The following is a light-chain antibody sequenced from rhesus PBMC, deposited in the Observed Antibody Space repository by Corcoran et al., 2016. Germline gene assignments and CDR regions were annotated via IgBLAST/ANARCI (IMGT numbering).Light chain of an antibody. Sequence: DIQMTQSPSSLSASVGDTVTITCRASQGIGSWLAWYQQKQGKAPKLLIYKASSLKSGVPSRFSGSGAGTDCTLNISSLQSEDFATYYCQQYSSRPLTCGGGTKVELK. CDR2: KAS. V-gene: IGKV1-22*01. J-gene: IGKJ4*01. CDR3: QQYSSRPLT. CDR1: QGIGSW.